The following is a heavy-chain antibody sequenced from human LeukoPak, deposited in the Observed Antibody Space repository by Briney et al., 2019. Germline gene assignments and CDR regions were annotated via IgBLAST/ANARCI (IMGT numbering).Heavy chain of an antibody. D-gene: IGHD3-3*01. Sequence: PGGSLRLSCAASGFTYSSYSMNWLRQAPGKGLEWVSYISSSSSTIYYADSVKGRFTISRDNAKNSLYLQMNSLRAEDTAVYYCAREYYLFLTYYMDVWGKGTTVTVSS. CDR3: AREYYLFLTYYMDV. V-gene: IGHV3-48*01. J-gene: IGHJ6*03. CDR1: GFTYSSYS. CDR2: ISSSSSTI.